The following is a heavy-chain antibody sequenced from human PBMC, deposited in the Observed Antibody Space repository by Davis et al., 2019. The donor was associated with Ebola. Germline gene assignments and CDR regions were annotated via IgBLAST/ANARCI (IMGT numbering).Heavy chain of an antibody. Sequence: VKVSCKASGGIFRNFAISWVRQAPGQGLEGLGVIIPLFGTPNYAQKFQGRVTMTEDTSTDTAYMELSSLRSEDTAVYYCTVGGIGGMGDYWGQGTLVTVSS. CDR3: TVGGIGGMGDY. V-gene: IGHV1-69*13. CDR2: IIPLFGTP. J-gene: IGHJ4*02. D-gene: IGHD1-26*01. CDR1: GGIFRNFA.